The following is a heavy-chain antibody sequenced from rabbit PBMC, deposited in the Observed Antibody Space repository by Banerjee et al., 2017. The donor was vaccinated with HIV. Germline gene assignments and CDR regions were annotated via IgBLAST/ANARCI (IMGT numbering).Heavy chain of an antibody. CDR3: ARGIGVNGNRINL. V-gene: IGHV1S47*01. CDR2: IYTGSGSA. CDR1: GFDFSSNA. Sequence: QEQLVESGGGLVQPEGSLTLTCKASGFDFSSNAMCWVRQAPGKGPEWIACIYTGSGSAYYASWAKGRFTISKTSSTTVTLQMTSLTAADTATYFCARGIGVNGNRINLWGPGTLVTVS. J-gene: IGHJ4*01. D-gene: IGHD4-2*01.